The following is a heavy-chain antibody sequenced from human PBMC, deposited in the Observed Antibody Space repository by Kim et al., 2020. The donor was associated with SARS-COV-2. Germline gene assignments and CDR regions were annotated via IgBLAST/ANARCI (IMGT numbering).Heavy chain of an antibody. CDR3: ARDRVVVVVAASYDAFDI. V-gene: IGHV1-3*01. D-gene: IGHD2-15*01. Sequence: GRVTITRDTSASTAYMELSSLRSEDTAVYYCARDRVVVVVAASYDAFDIWGQGTMVTVSS. J-gene: IGHJ3*02.